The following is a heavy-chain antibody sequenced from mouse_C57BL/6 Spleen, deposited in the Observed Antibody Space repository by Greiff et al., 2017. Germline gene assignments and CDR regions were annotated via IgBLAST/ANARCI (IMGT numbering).Heavy chain of an antibody. Sequence: EVQLQQSGPELVKPGASVKISCKASGYTFTDYYMNWVKQSHGKSLEWIGDINPNNGGTSYNQKFKGKATLTVDKSSSTAYMELRSLTSEDSAVYYCARTGESNYDYFDYWGKGTTLTVSS. V-gene: IGHV1-26*01. D-gene: IGHD2-5*01. CDR1: GYTFTDYY. CDR2: INPNNGGT. J-gene: IGHJ2*01. CDR3: ARTGESNYDYFDY.